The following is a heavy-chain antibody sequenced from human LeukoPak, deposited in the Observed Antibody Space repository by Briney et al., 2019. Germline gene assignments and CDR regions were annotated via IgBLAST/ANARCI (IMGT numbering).Heavy chain of an antibody. CDR3: ARGPPNWGYDY. J-gene: IGHJ4*02. V-gene: IGHV1-8*01. Sequence: ASVTVSCTASGYSFTSYDFNWVRQATGQRPEWMGWMSPNSGDTGYAQKFQDRVTMTRNTSISTAYMELSSLRSDDTAVYYCARGPPNWGYDYWGPGTLVTVSS. CDR2: MSPNSGDT. CDR1: GYSFTSYD. D-gene: IGHD7-27*01.